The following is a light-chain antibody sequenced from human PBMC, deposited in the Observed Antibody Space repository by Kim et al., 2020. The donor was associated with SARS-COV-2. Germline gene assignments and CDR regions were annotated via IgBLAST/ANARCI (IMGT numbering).Light chain of an antibody. CDR1: QSVSKNF. V-gene: IGKV3-20*01. CDR2: GAS. J-gene: IGKJ2*01. CDR3: QQYGTPPYT. Sequence: PGERATRSCRASQSVSKNFLAWYRQRPGQPPSLLIYGASTRATGIPDRISGSGSGTDFTLTITRLEPEDFAVYYCQQYGTPPYTFGQGTKLEI.